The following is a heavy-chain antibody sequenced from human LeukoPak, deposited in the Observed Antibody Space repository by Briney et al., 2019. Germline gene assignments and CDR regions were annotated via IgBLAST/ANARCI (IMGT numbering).Heavy chain of an antibody. J-gene: IGHJ3*02. V-gene: IGHV5-51*01. Sequence: GESLKISCKGSGYRFSSYWIGWVRQMPGKGLEWMGIIYPGDSDTRYSPSFQGQVTIPADKSISTAYLQWSSLKASDTAMYYCARHNTVTTGAFDIWGQGTMVTVSS. CDR1: GYRFSSYW. CDR2: IYPGDSDT. D-gene: IGHD4-17*01. CDR3: ARHNTVTTGAFDI.